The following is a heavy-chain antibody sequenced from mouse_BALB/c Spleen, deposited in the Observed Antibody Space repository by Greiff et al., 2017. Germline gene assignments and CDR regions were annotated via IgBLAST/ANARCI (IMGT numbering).Heavy chain of an antibody. V-gene: IGHV2-9*02. CDR1: GFSLTSYG. Sequence: QVHVKQSGPGLVAPSQSLSITCTVSGFSLTSYGVHWVRQPPGKGLEWLGVIWAGGSTNYNSALMSRLSISKDNSKSQVFLKMNSLQTDDTAMYYCARAYDYGGGFAYWGQGTLVTVSA. CDR3: ARAYDYGGGFAY. D-gene: IGHD2-4*01. CDR2: IWAGGST. J-gene: IGHJ3*01.